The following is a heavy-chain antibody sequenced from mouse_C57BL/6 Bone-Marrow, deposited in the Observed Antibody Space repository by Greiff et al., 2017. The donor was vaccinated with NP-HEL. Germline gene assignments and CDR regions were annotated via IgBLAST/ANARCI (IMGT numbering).Heavy chain of an antibody. CDR2: ISDGGSYT. Sequence: VQLKESGGGLVKPGGSLKLSCAASGFTFSSYAMSWVRQTPEKRLEWVATISDGGSYTYYPDNVKGRFTIARDNAKNNLYLQMSHLKSEDTAMYYCARGEYCAMDDWGQGTSVTVSS. CDR3: ARGEYCAMDD. CDR1: GFTFSSYA. J-gene: IGHJ4*01. V-gene: IGHV5-4*01.